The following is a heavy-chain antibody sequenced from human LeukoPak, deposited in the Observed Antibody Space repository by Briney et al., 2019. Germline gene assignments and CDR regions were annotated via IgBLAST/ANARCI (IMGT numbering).Heavy chain of an antibody. D-gene: IGHD4-17*01. CDR3: ARAGDAVTTHFAY. CDR2: ISAFNGNT. J-gene: IGHJ4*02. Sequence: ASVKVSCKASGYIFTDYGISWVRQAPGQGLEWMGWISAFNGNTNYAQKLQGRVTMTTDTSTSTAYMELRGLRSDDAAVYYRARAGDAVTTHFAYWGQGTLVTVSS. CDR1: GYIFTDYG. V-gene: IGHV1-18*01.